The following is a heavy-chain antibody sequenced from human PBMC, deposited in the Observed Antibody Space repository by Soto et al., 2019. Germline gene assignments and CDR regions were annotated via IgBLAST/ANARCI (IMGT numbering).Heavy chain of an antibody. CDR3: ARHGSN. J-gene: IGHJ4*02. CDR2: IYYSGIT. CDR1: GVSISNSSYY. Sequence: TLSLTCTVSGVSISNSSYYWGWIRRPPGKGPEWIGTIYYSGITYYNPSLKSRVTISVDTSKNQFSLKLTSVTAADTAVYYCARHGSNWGQGTLVTVSS. V-gene: IGHV4-39*01.